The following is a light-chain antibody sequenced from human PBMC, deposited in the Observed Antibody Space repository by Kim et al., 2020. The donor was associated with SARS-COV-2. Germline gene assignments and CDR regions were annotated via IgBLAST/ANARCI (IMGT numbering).Light chain of an antibody. V-gene: IGLV2-23*02. CDR1: SSDVGSYDF. CDR2: AVT. J-gene: IGLJ3*02. CDR3: CSYASTRKV. Sequence: QSALTQPASVSGSPGQSITISCTGTSSDVGSYDFVSWYQQHPGEGPKLILHAVTERPSGVSNRFSGSKSGNTASLRISGLQPEDEADYYCCSYASTRKVFGGGTQLTVL.